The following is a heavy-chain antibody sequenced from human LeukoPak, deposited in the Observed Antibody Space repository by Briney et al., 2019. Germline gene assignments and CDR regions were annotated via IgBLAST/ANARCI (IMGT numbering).Heavy chain of an antibody. D-gene: IGHD5-12*01. Sequence: SETLSLTCAVYGGSFSGYYWSWIRQPPGKGLEWIGEINHSGSTNYNPSLKSRVTISVDTSKNQFSLKLSSVTAADTAVYYCASDLGYDAFDIWGQGTMVTVSS. CDR1: GGSFSGYY. V-gene: IGHV4-34*01. CDR3: ASDLGYDAFDI. J-gene: IGHJ3*02. CDR2: INHSGST.